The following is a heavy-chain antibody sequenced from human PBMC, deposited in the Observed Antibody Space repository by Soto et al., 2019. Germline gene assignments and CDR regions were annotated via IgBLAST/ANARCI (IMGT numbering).Heavy chain of an antibody. J-gene: IGHJ4*02. CDR2: IRSKANSYAT. Sequence: GGSLRLSCAASGFTFSGSAMHWVRQASGKGLEWVGRIRSKANSYATAYAASVKGRFTISRDDSKNTAYLQMNSLKTEDTAVYYRTRLSLYSSSPTFDYWGQGSLVTVSS. CDR3: TRLSLYSSSPTFDY. V-gene: IGHV3-73*01. D-gene: IGHD6-6*01. CDR1: GFTFSGSA.